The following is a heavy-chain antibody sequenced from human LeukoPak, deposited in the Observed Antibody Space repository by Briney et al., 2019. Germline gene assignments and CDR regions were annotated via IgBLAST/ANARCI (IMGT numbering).Heavy chain of an antibody. CDR2: INYSGTT. CDR1: GGSISSSGYY. CDR3: ARRYCSGGSCYSDNWFDP. D-gene: IGHD2-15*01. Sequence: SSETLSLTCTASGGSISSSGYYWGWIRQPPGKGLEWIASINYSGTTYYNPSLKSRVTISVDTSKNQFSLKLSSVTAADTAVYYCARRYCSGGSCYSDNWFDPWGQGTLVTVSS. J-gene: IGHJ5*02. V-gene: IGHV4-39*01.